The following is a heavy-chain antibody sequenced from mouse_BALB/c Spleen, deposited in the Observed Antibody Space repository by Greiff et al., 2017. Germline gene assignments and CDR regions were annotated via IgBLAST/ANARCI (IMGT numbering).Heavy chain of an antibody. V-gene: IGHV5-6-5*01. Sequence: DVKLVESGGGLVKPGGSLKLSCAASGFTFSSYAMSWVRQTPEKRLEWVASISSGGSTYYPDSVKGRFTISRDNARNILYLQMSSLRSEDTAMYYCARGQAMDYWGQGTSVTVSS. CDR1: GFTFSSYA. CDR3: ARGQAMDY. CDR2: ISSGGST. J-gene: IGHJ4*01.